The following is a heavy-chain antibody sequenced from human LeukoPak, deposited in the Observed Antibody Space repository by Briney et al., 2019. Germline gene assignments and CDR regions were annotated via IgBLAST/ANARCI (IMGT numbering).Heavy chain of an antibody. Sequence: PGGSLRLSCAASGFTFSDHYMDWVRQAPGKGLEWVGRSRSKADSYTTEYAASAKGRFTISRDDSKNSLYLQLNSLKTEDTAVYYCTRSAPSGGCDQNWGHGALVTVS. V-gene: IGHV3-72*01. CDR2: SRSKADSYTT. J-gene: IGHJ4*01. D-gene: IGHD4-23*01. CDR1: GFTFSDHY. CDR3: TRSAPSGGCDQN.